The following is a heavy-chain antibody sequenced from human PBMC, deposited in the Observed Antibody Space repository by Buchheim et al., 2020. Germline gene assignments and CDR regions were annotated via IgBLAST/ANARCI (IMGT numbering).Heavy chain of an antibody. CDR1: GGSISSSNW. Sequence: QVQLQESGPGLVKPSGTLSLTCAVSGGSISSSNWWSWVRQPPGKGLEWIGEIYHSGSTNYNPSLKSRVTISVDKSKNQSSLKLSSVTAADTAVYYCARVGIISVTGTTEYDYYGMDVWGQGTT. CDR2: IYHSGST. J-gene: IGHJ6*02. D-gene: IGHD1-20*01. CDR3: ARVGIISVTGTTEYDYYGMDV. V-gene: IGHV4-4*02.